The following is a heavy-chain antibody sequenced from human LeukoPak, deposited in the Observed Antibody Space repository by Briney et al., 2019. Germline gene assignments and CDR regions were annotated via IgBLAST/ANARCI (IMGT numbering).Heavy chain of an antibody. CDR2: FDPEDGET. Sequence: ASVKVSCKVSGYTLTELSMLWVRQAPGKGLEWMGGFDPEDGETIYAQKFQGRVTMTEDTSTDTAYMELRSLRSDDTAVYYCARDGGSTGGAWFDPWGQGTLVTVSS. CDR1: GYTLTELS. CDR3: ARDGGSTGGAWFDP. D-gene: IGHD6-25*01. J-gene: IGHJ5*02. V-gene: IGHV1-24*01.